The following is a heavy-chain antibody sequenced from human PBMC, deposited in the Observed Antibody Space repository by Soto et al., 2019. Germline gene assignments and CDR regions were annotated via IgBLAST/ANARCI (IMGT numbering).Heavy chain of an antibody. CDR3: AREVGGNSYTDAFDI. CDR2: IYHSGST. V-gene: IGHV4-59*01. CDR1: GGSISSYY. J-gene: IGHJ3*02. D-gene: IGHD1-26*01. Sequence: SETLSLTCTVSGGSISSYYWSWIRQPPGKGLEWIGYIYHSGSTNYNPSLKSRVTISVDTSKNQFSLKLNSVTAADTAVYCCAREVGGNSYTDAFDIWGQGIMVTVSS.